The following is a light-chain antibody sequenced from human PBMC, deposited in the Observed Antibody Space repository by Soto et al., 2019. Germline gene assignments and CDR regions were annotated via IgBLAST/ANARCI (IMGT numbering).Light chain of an antibody. V-gene: IGKV1-39*01. J-gene: IGKJ2*01. CDR3: QQSYSTPRT. Sequence: DIQMTQYPSSLSATVGDRVTITCRASQSISSYLNWYQQKPGKAPKLLIYAASRLQSGAPSRFSGSGSGTDFTLTISSLQPEDFATYYCQQSYSTPRTFGQGTKLEIK. CDR1: QSISSY. CDR2: AAS.